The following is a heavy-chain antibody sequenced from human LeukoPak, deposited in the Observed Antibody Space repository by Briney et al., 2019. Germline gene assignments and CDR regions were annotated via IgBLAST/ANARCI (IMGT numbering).Heavy chain of an antibody. D-gene: IGHD6-6*01. Sequence: GGSLRLSCAASGFTFDDYTMHWVRQAPGKGLEWVSLISWDGGSTYYADSVKGRFTISRDNSKNSLYLQMNSLRTEDTALYYCAKETVKYSSSSPFDYWGQGTLVTVSS. CDR2: ISWDGGST. V-gene: IGHV3-43*01. CDR1: GFTFDDYT. J-gene: IGHJ4*02. CDR3: AKETVKYSSSSPFDY.